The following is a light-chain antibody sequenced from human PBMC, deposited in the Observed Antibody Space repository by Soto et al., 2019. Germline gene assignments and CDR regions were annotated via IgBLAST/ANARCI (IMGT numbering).Light chain of an antibody. Sequence: QSALTQPASVSGSPGQSITISCTGTSSDVGGYDYVSWYQLHPGKAPKIMVFEVSNRPSGVSYRFSGSKSGNTASLTISGLQAEDEADYFCSSYSNRTAYLFGTGTKLTVL. CDR3: SSYSNRTAYL. CDR1: SSDVGGYDY. CDR2: EVS. V-gene: IGLV2-14*01. J-gene: IGLJ1*01.